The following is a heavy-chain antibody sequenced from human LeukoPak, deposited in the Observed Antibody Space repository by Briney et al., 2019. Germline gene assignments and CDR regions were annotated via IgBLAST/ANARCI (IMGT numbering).Heavy chain of an antibody. J-gene: IGHJ5*02. CDR1: GFTFSSYA. V-gene: IGHV3-30-3*01. D-gene: IGHD3-10*01. Sequence: GGSLRLSCAASGFTFSSYALHWVRQAPGKGLEWVAVISYDGSDKYYADSVRGRFTISRDNSKNTVYLQMNSLRAEDTAVYYCAKDDLGEQQSGGWFDPWGQGTLVTVSS. CDR3: AKDDLGEQQSGGWFDP. CDR2: ISYDGSDK.